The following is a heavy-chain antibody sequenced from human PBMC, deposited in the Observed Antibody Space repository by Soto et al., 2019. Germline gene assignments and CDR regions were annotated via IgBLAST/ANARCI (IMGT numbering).Heavy chain of an antibody. CDR3: ARDMLGPRAFDS. Sequence: EVQLVESGGGIVQPGGSLRLSCSVSGFTFSSHWMHWVRQAPGKGLVWVSRISTDGSRTTYADSVKGRVTISRDNAKNTLYLDMSSLRAEDTAVYYCARDMLGPRAFDSWGQGTLVTVSS. CDR2: ISTDGSRT. D-gene: IGHD3-10*02. CDR1: GFTFSSHW. V-gene: IGHV3-74*01. J-gene: IGHJ4*02.